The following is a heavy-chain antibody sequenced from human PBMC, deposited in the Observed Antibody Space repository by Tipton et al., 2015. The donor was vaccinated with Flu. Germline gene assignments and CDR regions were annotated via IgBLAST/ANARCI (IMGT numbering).Heavy chain of an antibody. CDR1: GSSIRSSNYY. V-gene: IGHV4-38-2*02. CDR3: ARRDYSNYVSEPKNWFDS. J-gene: IGHJ5*01. CDR2: IFHSGNS. Sequence: TLSLTCTVSGSSIRSSNYYWGWVRQPPGKGLEWIGNIFHSGNSNHNPSLKSRVTISVETSKNQFSLKLNSVTAADTAVYYCARRDYSNYVSEPKNWFDSWGQGALVIVSS. D-gene: IGHD4-11*01.